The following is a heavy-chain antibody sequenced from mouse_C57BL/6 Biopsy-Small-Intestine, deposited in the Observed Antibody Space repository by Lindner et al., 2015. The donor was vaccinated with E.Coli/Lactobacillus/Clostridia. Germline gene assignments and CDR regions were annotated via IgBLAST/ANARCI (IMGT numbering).Heavy chain of an antibody. CDR1: GYSFTSYG. CDR3: ARGGGPRVVVSVPMDA. Sequence: SVKVSCKASGYSFTSYGINWVRQAPGQGLEWMGWISPYHGTTDYAQDFQGRVVMTTDASTTTAYLELMTLKSDDTAVYYCARGGGPRVVVSVPMDAWGQGTLITVSS. CDR2: ISPYHGTT. D-gene: IGHD1-1*02. V-gene: IGHV1S55*01. J-gene: IGHJ4*01.